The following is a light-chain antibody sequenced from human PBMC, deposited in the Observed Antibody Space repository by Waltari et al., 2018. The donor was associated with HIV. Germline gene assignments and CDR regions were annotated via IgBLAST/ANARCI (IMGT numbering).Light chain of an antibody. V-gene: IGLV1-40*01. CDR1: SSNIEAVYD. CDR2: GNK. CDR3: QSYDRSLSASVV. Sequence: QSVLTQPPSVSGAPVQRVTISCTGGSSNIEAVYDLHWYQQIPGTAPKPLISGNKNRPSGVPDRFSASKSGTSASLAITGLQAEDEADYFCQSYDRSLSASVVFGGGTKLTVL. J-gene: IGLJ2*01.